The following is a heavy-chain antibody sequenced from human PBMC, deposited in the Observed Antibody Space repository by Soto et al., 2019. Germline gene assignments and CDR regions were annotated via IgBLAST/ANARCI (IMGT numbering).Heavy chain of an antibody. D-gene: IGHD2-21*01. CDR2: IIPILGIA. Sequence: ASVKVSCKASGGTFSSYTISWVRQAPGQGLEWMGRIIPILGIANYAQKFQGRVTITADKSTSTAYMELSSLRSEDTAVYYCARGSAYSGYYMDVWGKGTTVTVSS. CDR1: GGTFSSYT. CDR3: ARGSAYSGYYMDV. J-gene: IGHJ6*03. V-gene: IGHV1-69*02.